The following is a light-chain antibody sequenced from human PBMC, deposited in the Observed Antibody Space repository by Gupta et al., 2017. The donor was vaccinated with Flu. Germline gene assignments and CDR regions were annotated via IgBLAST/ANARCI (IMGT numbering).Light chain of an antibody. CDR1: QSVSNNY. Sequence: EIVLTQSPGTLALSPGERATLSCRASQSVSNNYLGWYQQKPGQAPRLLIYGVSSRATGIPDRFSGSGSGTDFTLTISRLEPEDFAVYYCQQYDNSHPYTYTFGQGTKLEIK. CDR2: GVS. J-gene: IGKJ2*01. V-gene: IGKV3-20*01. CDR3: QQYDNSHPYTYT.